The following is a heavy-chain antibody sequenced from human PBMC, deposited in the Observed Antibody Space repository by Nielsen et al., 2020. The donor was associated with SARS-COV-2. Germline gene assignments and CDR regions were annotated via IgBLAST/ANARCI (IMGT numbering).Heavy chain of an antibody. J-gene: IGHJ3*02. V-gene: IGHV3-9*01. Sequence: SLKISCAASGFTFDDYAMHWVRQAPGKGLEWVSGISWNSGSIGYADSVKGRFTISRDNAKNSLYLQMNSLSAEDTALYYCAKLLDYYGSGDDAFDIWGQGTMVTVSS. CDR3: AKLLDYYGSGDDAFDI. D-gene: IGHD3-10*01. CDR1: GFTFDDYA. CDR2: ISWNSGSI.